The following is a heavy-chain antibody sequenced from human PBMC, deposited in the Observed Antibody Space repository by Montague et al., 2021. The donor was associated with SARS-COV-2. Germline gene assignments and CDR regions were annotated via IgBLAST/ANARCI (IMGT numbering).Heavy chain of an antibody. J-gene: IGHJ2*01. Sequence: SETLSLTCTASGESISSNSYYWSWIRQPPGKGLEWIGSMPYSGSTNHNPSLKSRVSISVDTSETQFSLKLSSMTAADTAVYYWAKSAWHYWYFDIWGRGTPVTVSS. CDR2: MPYSGST. CDR1: GESISSNSYY. D-gene: IGHD3-3*01. V-gene: IGHV4-39*01. CDR3: AKSAWHYWYFDI.